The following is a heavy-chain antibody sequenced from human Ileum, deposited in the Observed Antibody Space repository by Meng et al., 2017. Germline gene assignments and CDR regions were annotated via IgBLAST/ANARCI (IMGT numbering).Heavy chain of an antibody. D-gene: IGHD3-16*01. Sequence: QWQVVQSGAEGKKPGASVNVSCKSSEYSFSNYYLHWMRQAPGQGLEWLGVSNPGGGSTNYAQKFQGRVTMTRDTSANTVYMELGSLKSEDTAVYYCVREFTGGYFDYWGQGTLVTVSS. V-gene: IGHV1-46*01. CDR2: SNPGGGST. CDR3: VREFTGGYFDY. CDR1: EYSFSNYY. J-gene: IGHJ4*02.